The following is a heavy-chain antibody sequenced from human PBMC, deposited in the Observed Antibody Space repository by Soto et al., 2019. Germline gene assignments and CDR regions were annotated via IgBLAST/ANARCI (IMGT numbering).Heavy chain of an antibody. J-gene: IGHJ5*02. CDR2: IIPIFGTA. V-gene: IGHV1-69*13. CDR3: ARGRRLAQYCSSTSCYDGWFDP. D-gene: IGHD2-2*01. CDR1: GGTFSSYA. Sequence: GASVKVSCKASGGTFSSYAISWVRQAPGQGLEWMGGIIPIFGTANYAQKFQGRVTITADESTSTAYMELSSLRSEDTAVYYCARGRRLAQYCSSTSCYDGWFDPWGQGTLVTVSS.